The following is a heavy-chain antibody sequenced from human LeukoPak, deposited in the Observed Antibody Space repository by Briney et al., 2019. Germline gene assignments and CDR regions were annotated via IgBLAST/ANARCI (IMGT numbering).Heavy chain of an antibody. Sequence: GGSLRLSCAASGLTVSSTPMTWVRQAPGKGLEWVSDFLSDGRIYYADSVKGRFTISKDNSQNTVNLQMDNLRAEDAAIYYCASYRRAYDIWGQGTVVTVAS. CDR3: ASYRRAYDI. D-gene: IGHD1-26*01. CDR1: GLTVSSTP. CDR2: FLSDGRI. J-gene: IGHJ3*02. V-gene: IGHV3-53*01.